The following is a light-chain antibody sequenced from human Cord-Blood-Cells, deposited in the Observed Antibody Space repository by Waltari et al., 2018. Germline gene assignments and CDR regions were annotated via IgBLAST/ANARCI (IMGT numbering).Light chain of an antibody. V-gene: IGLV2-14*01. CDR3: SSYTSSSTLEV. CDR1: SSDVGGYNY. J-gene: IGLJ1*01. Sequence: QSALTQPASVSGSPGQSITISCTGTSSDVGGYNYVSWYQQHPGKAPKLMLYDVSNRPSGLSNRFSGSKSGNTASLTISGLQAEDEADYYCSSYTSSSTLEVFGTGTKVTVL. CDR2: DVS.